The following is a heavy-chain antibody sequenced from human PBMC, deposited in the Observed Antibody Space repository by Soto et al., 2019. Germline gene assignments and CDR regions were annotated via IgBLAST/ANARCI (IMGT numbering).Heavy chain of an antibody. CDR2: IVPLFRTT. CDR3: ARGGYSSTWFNLFDRSGLDA. D-gene: IGHD6-13*01. Sequence: QVQLVQSGAEAKKPGSSVKVSCKTSGGTFSSYAISWVRQAPGQGLEWMGGIVPLFRTTNYAQKFQGRVTSTADTSTYTVNMELSGLRSGDTAVYYCARGGYSSTWFNLFDRSGLDAWGQGTTVTVSS. V-gene: IGHV1-69*06. J-gene: IGHJ6*02. CDR1: GGTFSSYA.